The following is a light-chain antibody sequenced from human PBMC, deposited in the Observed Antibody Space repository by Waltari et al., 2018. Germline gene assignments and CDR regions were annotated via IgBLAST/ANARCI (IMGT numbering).Light chain of an antibody. V-gene: IGKV1-33*01. J-gene: IGKJ4*01. CDR1: QDINNY. Sequence: DIQMTQSPSSLSASVGDRVPITCQASQDINNYLNWYQQKPGKAPKLLIYDASNLETGVTSRFSGSGSGTYFTFTISSLQPEDIATFYCQQYEDLPFTFGGGTKVDIK. CDR2: DAS. CDR3: QQYEDLPFT.